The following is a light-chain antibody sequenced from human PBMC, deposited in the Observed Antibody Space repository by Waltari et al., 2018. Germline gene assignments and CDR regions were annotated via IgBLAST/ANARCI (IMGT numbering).Light chain of an antibody. CDR1: EDIKDI. Sequence: DILKTTPPSSLVASVGDRVTTTCQGSEDIKDILNWYKQRPGKAPQLLIYDASKLATGVPSRFSGSGSGTSFTLTIGSLQPEDASIYYCQQYNILPYAFGQGTKVEI. CDR3: QQYNILPYA. V-gene: IGKV1-33*01. CDR2: DAS. J-gene: IGKJ2*01.